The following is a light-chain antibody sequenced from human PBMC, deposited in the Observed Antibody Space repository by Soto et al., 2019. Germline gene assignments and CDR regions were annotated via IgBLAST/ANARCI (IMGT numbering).Light chain of an antibody. CDR1: QSISSW. J-gene: IGKJ1*01. CDR2: DAS. Sequence: DIQMTQSPSTLSASVGYRVTITCRASQSISSWLAWYQQKPGKAPKLLIYDASRLEVGVPSRFSGSGSGTEFTLTISSLQPDDFATYYCQQYNSYPWTFGQGTKVEIK. CDR3: QQYNSYPWT. V-gene: IGKV1-5*01.